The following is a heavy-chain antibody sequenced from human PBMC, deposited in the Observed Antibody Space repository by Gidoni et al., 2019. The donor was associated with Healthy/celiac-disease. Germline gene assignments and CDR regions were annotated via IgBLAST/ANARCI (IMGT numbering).Heavy chain of an antibody. V-gene: IGHV1-3*01. J-gene: IGHJ4*02. CDR1: VYTFTSYA. D-gene: IGHD1-20*01. Sequence: QVQLVQSGAEVKKPGASVKVSCKASVYTFTSYAMTWVRQSPGQRLEWMGWINAGNGNTKYSQKFQGRVTITRDTSASTAYMELSSLRSEDTAVYYCANSGDNWNGGGYCDYWGQGTLVTVSS. CDR3: ANSGDNWNGGGYCDY. CDR2: INAGNGNT.